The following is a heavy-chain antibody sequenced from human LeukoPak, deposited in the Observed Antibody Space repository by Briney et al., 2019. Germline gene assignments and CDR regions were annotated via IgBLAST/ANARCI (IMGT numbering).Heavy chain of an antibody. Sequence: GRSLRLSCAASGFTFDDYAMHWVRQAPGKGLEWVSGISWNSGSIGYADSVKGRVTISRDNAKNTLYLQMNSLRAEDTAVYYCARDLDAFDIGGQGTMVTVSA. CDR2: ISWNSGSI. J-gene: IGHJ3*02. V-gene: IGHV3-9*01. CDR3: ARDLDAFDI. CDR1: GFTFDDYA.